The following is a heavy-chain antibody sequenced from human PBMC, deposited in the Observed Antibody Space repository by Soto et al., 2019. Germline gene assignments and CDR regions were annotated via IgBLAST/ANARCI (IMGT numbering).Heavy chain of an antibody. CDR2: IKSKTDGGTT. Sequence: APGKGLEWVGRIKSKTDGGTTDYAAPVKGRFTISRDDSKNTLYLQMNSLKTEDTAVYYCTRYSADWGFDYWGQGTLVTVSS. D-gene: IGHD5-18*01. J-gene: IGHJ4*02. V-gene: IGHV3-15*07. CDR3: TRYSADWGFDY.